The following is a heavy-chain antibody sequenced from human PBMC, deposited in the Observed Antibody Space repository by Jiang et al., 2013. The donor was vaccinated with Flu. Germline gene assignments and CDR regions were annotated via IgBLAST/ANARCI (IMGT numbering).Heavy chain of an antibody. J-gene: IGHJ4*02. V-gene: IGHV4-39*07. D-gene: IGHD1-26*01. CDR2: IYYSGST. CDR3: ARASGGSYLPFDY. Sequence: LLKPSETLSLTCTVSGGSISSRSYYWGWIRQPPGKGLEWMGSIYYSGSTYYNPSLKSRVTISVDTSKNQFSLKLSSVTAADTAVYYCARASGGSYLPFDYWGQGTLVTVSS. CDR1: GGSISSRSYY.